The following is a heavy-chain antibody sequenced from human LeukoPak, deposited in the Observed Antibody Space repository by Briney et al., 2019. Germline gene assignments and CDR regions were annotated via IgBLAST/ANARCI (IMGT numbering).Heavy chain of an antibody. CDR1: GYTFTNYG. Sequence: ASVKVSCKASGYTFTNYGITWVRQAPGQGLEWMGWISTYNGNTNYAQKPQGRVTMTTDTSTSTAYMELRSLRSDDTAVYYCARSYVSSGYYYFGYWGQGTLVTVSS. CDR3: ARSYVSSGYYYFGY. CDR2: ISTYNGNT. D-gene: IGHD3-22*01. V-gene: IGHV1-18*01. J-gene: IGHJ4*02.